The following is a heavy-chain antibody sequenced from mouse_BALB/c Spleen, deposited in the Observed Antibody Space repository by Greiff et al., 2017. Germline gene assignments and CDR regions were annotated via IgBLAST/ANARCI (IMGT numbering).Heavy chain of an antibody. Sequence: VQGVESGPGLVAPSQSLSITCTVSGFSLTGYGVNWVRQPPGKGLEWLGMIWGDGSTDYNSALKSRLSISKDNSKSQVFLKMNSLQTDDTARYYCAREREKNYDGSSYYAMDYWGQGTSVTVSS. CDR1: GFSLTGYG. CDR3: AREREKNYDGSSYYAMDY. J-gene: IGHJ4*01. V-gene: IGHV2-6-7*01. D-gene: IGHD2-3*01. CDR2: IWGDGST.